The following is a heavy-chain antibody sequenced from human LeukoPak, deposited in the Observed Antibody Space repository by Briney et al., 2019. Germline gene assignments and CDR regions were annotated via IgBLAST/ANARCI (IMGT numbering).Heavy chain of an antibody. J-gene: IGHJ4*02. V-gene: IGHV4-31*03. Sequence: SETLSLTCTVSGGSISSGGYYWSWIRQHPGEGLEWIGYIYYSGSTYCNPSLKSRVTISVDTSKSQFSLRLSSVTAADTAVYYCARVWGVTVAGTGGFDYWGQGILVTVSS. D-gene: IGHD6-19*01. CDR3: ARVWGVTVAGTGGFDY. CDR1: GGSISSGGYY. CDR2: IYYSGST.